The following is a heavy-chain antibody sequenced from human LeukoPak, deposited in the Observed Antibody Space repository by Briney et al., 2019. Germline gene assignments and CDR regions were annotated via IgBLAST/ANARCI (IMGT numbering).Heavy chain of an antibody. V-gene: IGHV4-34*01. Sequence: PSETLSLTCAVYGGSFSGYYWSWIRQPPGKGLELIGEINHSGSTNYNPSLKSRLTISVDTSKNQFSLKLRSVAAADTAVYYCARGSSTGSYFDYWGQGTMVTVSS. CDR2: INHSGST. J-gene: IGHJ4*02. CDR3: ARGSSTGSYFDY. CDR1: GGSFSGYY. D-gene: IGHD4-17*01.